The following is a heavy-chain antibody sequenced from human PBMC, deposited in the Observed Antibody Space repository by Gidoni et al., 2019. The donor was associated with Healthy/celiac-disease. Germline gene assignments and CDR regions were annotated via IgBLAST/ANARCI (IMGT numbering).Heavy chain of an antibody. J-gene: IGHJ4*02. V-gene: IGHV3-21*01. D-gene: IGHD5-12*01. CDR1: RFAFSSYT. CDR3: ARDPGSGYKIDS. Sequence: EVQMVESGGGLVKPGGSLRLSCAASRFAFSSYTMNWVRQAPGKGLEWVSAISSSSSYIYYADSVKGRFTISRDNAKNSLYLQMDSLRAEDTAVYYCARDPGSGYKIDSWGQGTLVTFSS. CDR2: ISSSSSYI.